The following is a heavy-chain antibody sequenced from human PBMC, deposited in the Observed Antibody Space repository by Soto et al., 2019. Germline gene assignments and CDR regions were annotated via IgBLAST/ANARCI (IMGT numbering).Heavy chain of an antibody. J-gene: IGHJ6*03. CDR2: IYSGGST. Sequence: GGSLRLSCAASGFTVSSNYMSWVRQAPGKGLEWVSVIYSGGSTYYADSVKGRFTISRDNSKNTLYLQMNSLRAEDTAVYYCARAPTVTTWTGYYYYMDVWGKGTTVTVSS. V-gene: IGHV3-53*01. CDR3: ARAPTVTTWTGYYYYMDV. D-gene: IGHD4-17*01. CDR1: GFTVSSNY.